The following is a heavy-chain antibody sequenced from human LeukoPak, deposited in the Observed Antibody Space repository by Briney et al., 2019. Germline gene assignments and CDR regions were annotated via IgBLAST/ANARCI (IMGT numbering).Heavy chain of an antibody. CDR1: GGTFSSYA. CDR2: IIPVLGIA. D-gene: IGHD5-18*01. J-gene: IGHJ4*02. CDR3: ASLGYSHHRYYFDY. Sequence: ASVKVSCKASGGTFSSYAISWVRQAPGQGLEWMGRIIPVLGIANYAQKFQGRVTITADKSTSTAYMELSSLRSEDTAVYYCASLGYSHHRYYFDYWGQGTLVTVSS. V-gene: IGHV1-69*04.